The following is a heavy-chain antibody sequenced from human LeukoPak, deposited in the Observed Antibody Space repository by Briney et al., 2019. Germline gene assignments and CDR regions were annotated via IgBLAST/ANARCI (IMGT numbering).Heavy chain of an antibody. Sequence: GGALRLSCAVSGFTFSSYDMTWVRQAPGGGLEWDASTMPSVDNTYYGDSVKGCSTTSRDNSKNTVYLQMNNMRVDDTAVYYCARVAGWQWFDPWGQGTMVTVCS. D-gene: IGHD6-19*01. CDR1: GFTFSSYD. V-gene: IGHV3-23*01. CDR3: ARVAGWQWFDP. CDR2: TMPSVDNT. J-gene: IGHJ5*02.